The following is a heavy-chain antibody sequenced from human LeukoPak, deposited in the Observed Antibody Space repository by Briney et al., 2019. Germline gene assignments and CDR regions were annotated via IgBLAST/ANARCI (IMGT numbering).Heavy chain of an antibody. J-gene: IGHJ5*02. CDR1: GGTFSRDI. Sequence: GASVKVSCKAFGGTFSRDIFSWVRHAPGTGLEWMGGITPILGTANYAQKLQDRVTITADESTSTVYMEMSSLRFDDTAVYYCARDRGRYGDHLGWFDPWGQGTLVTVSS. CDR2: ITPILGTA. CDR3: ARDRGRYGDHLGWFDP. V-gene: IGHV1-69*13. D-gene: IGHD4-17*01.